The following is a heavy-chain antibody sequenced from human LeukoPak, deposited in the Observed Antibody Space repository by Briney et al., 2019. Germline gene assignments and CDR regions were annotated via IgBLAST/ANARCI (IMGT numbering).Heavy chain of an antibody. CDR2: INHSGST. CDR3: AIPRNSGSYYLDY. J-gene: IGHJ4*02. CDR1: GGSFSGYY. D-gene: IGHD1-26*01. V-gene: IGHV4-34*01. Sequence: SETLSLTCAVYGGSFSGYYWSWIRQPPGKGLELIGEINHSGSTNYNPSLKTRVTISVDTSKNQFSLKLSSVTAADTDVYYCAIPRNSGSYYLDYWGQGTLVTVSS.